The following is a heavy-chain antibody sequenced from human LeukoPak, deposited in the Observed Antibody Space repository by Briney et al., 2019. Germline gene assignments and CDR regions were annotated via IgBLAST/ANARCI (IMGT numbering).Heavy chain of an antibody. D-gene: IGHD6-19*01. V-gene: IGHV3-30*02. CDR1: GFTFSSYG. CDR2: IRFDGSNK. Sequence: GGSLRLSCAACGFTFSSYGMHWVRQAPGKGLEGVAFIRFDGSNKYYADSVKGRFTISRDNSKSTLYLQMNSLRAEDTAVYYCAKAPPGSGWYGGAFDIWGQGTMVTVSS. J-gene: IGHJ3*02. CDR3: AKAPPGSGWYGGAFDI.